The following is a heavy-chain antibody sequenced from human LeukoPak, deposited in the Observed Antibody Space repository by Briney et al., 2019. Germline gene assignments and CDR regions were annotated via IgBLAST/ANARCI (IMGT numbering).Heavy chain of an antibody. V-gene: IGHV3-21*05. D-gene: IGHD5-12*01. CDR2: ISSSSSYI. Sequence: GGSLRLSCAASGFTFSSYSMNWVRQAPGKGLEWVSYISSSSSYIYYADSVKGRFTISRDNAKNSLYLQMNSLRAEDTAVYYCAREYSGYDSDAFDIWGQGTMVTVSS. J-gene: IGHJ3*02. CDR1: GFTFSSYS. CDR3: AREYSGYDSDAFDI.